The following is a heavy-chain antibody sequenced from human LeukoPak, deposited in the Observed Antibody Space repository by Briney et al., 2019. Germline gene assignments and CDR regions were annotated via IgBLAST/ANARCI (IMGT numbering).Heavy chain of an antibody. D-gene: IGHD2-21*01. V-gene: IGHV4-59*01. CDR1: GGSISSYY. Sequence: SETLSLTCTVSGGSISSYYWSWIRQPPGKGLEWIGYIYYSGSTNYNPSLKSRVTISVDTSKNQFSLKLSSVTAADTAVNYCARGAVVIALSFDIWGQGTMVTVSS. CDR3: ARGAVVIALSFDI. J-gene: IGHJ3*02. CDR2: IYYSGST.